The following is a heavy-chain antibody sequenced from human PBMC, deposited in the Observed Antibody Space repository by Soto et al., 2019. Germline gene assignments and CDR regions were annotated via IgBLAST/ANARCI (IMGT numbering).Heavy chain of an antibody. D-gene: IGHD6-19*01. V-gene: IGHV3-48*01. Sequence: GGSLRLSCAASGFTFSSYSMNWVRQAPGKGLEWVSYISSSSTIYYADSVKGRFTISRDNAKNSLYLQMNSLRAEDTAVYYCARGWLEQVCYFDYWGQGTLVTVSS. CDR1: GFTFSSYS. CDR3: ARGWLEQVCYFDY. CDR2: ISSSSTI. J-gene: IGHJ4*02.